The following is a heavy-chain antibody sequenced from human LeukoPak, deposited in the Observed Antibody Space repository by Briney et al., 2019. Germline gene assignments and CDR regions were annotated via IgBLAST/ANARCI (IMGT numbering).Heavy chain of an antibody. CDR3: ARESDIAVAGTGFDY. V-gene: IGHV1-46*02. Sequence: ASVKVSCKASGYTFNAYYMHWVRQDPGQGLEWMGIINLSGGSTRYAQEFQGRVTVTRDTSTSTVHMDLSSLRSDDTAVYYCARESDIAVAGTGFDYWGQGTLVTVSS. J-gene: IGHJ4*02. D-gene: IGHD6-19*01. CDR2: INLSGGST. CDR1: GYTFNAYY.